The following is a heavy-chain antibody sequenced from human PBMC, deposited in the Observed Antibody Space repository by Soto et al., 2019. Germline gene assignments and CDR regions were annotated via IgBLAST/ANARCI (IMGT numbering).Heavy chain of an antibody. CDR2: IYPGDSDT. CDR3: ARQHWFDP. J-gene: IGHJ5*02. CDR1: GYSFTTYW. V-gene: IGHV5-51*01. Sequence: PGESLKIACKGSGYSFTTYWIAWVRQMPGKGMDWMGIIYPGDSDTRYSPSFQGQVTISVDKSINNAYLQWSSLKASDTAMYYCARQHWFDPWGQGTLVPVS.